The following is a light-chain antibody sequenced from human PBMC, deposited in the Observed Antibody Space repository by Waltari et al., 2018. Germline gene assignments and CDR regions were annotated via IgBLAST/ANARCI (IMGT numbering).Light chain of an antibody. V-gene: IGKV2-28*01. J-gene: IGKJ1*01. CDR3: MQSLQTLWT. CDR1: QSLLHRNGNND. Sequence: DIVVTQSPLSLPVTPGESASISCRSSQSLLHRNGNNDLDWYLQKPGQSPQLLIYLGSNRASGVPDRFSGSGSGTDFTLRISRVEAEDVGVYYCMQSLQTLWTFGQGTKVEIK. CDR2: LGS.